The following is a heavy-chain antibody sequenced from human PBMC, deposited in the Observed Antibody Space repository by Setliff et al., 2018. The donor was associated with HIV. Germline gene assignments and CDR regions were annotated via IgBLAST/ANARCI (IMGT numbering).Heavy chain of an antibody. V-gene: IGHV4-61*02. CDR3: ARNFGLSPSGKYYYYYGMDI. J-gene: IGHJ6*02. CDR1: GGSISSGTYY. CDR2: IHTSGST. Sequence: SETLSLTCTVSGGSISSGTYYWSWIRQPAGKGLEWIGRIHTSGSTNYNPSLKSRVSISVDASKNHFSLKLSSVTAADTALYYCARNFGLSPSGKYYYYYGMDIWGQGTTVTVSS. D-gene: IGHD3-10*01.